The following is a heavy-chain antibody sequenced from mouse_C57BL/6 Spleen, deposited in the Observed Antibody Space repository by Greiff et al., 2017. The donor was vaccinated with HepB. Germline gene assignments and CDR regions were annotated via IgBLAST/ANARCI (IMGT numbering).Heavy chain of an antibody. CDR1: GFSLSTFGMG. V-gene: IGHV8-8*01. J-gene: IGHJ4*01. CDR2: IWWDDDK. Sequence: QVQLKESGPGILQPSQTLSLTCSFSGFSLSTFGMGVGWIRQPSGKGLEWLAHIWWDDDKYYNPALKSRLTIVKATSKNQVILKIANVDTADTATYYCARRRVTGTYYALDYWGQGTSVTVSS. CDR3: ARRRVTGTYYALDY. D-gene: IGHD4-1*01.